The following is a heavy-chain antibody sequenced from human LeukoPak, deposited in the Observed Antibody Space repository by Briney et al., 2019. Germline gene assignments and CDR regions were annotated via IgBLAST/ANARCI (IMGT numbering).Heavy chain of an antibody. CDR3: ARELVVGDAFDI. D-gene: IGHD3-22*01. CDR1: GGTFSSYA. V-gene: IGHV1-69*11. J-gene: IGHJ3*02. Sequence: GASVKVSCKASGGTFSSYAISWVRQAPGQGLEWMGRIIPILGTANYAQKFQGRVTITTDESTSTAYMELSSLRSEDTAVYYCARELVVGDAFDIWGQGTMVTVS. CDR2: IIPILGTA.